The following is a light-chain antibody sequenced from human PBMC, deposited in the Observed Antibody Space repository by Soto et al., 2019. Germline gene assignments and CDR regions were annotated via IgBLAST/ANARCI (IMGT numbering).Light chain of an antibody. CDR1: QSILSY. V-gene: IGKV1-39*01. CDR3: QQSYSTPLT. J-gene: IGKJ4*01. CDR2: SAS. Sequence: DTQMTQSPSSLSASVGDRVTITCRANQSILSYSNWFQQKPRNAPKLLIYSASNLQSGVPSRFSGSGSGTDFTLTISSLLPEDFATYYCQQSYSTPLTFGGRTKVAIK.